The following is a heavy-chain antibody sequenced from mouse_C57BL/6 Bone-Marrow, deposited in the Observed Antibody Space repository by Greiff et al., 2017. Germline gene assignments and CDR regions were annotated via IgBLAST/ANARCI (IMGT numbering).Heavy chain of an antibody. D-gene: IGHD1-1*01. Sequence: EVKLMESGGGLVQPGGSMKLSCAASGFTFSDAWMDWVRQSPEKGLEWVAEIRNKANNHATYYAVSVKGRITISRDDSKSSVYLQMKSLRAEDTGIYYGTGDYSGSSYGGEFAYWGQGTLVTVSA. CDR3: TGDYSGSSYGGEFAY. CDR1: GFTFSDAW. CDR2: IRNKANNHAT. J-gene: IGHJ3*01. V-gene: IGHV6-6*01.